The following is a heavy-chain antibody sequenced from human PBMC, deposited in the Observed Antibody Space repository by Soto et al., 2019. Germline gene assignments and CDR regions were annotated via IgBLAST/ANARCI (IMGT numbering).Heavy chain of an antibody. J-gene: IGHJ6*03. CDR1: GFTFSNYW. CDR2: INSDGGVS. V-gene: IGHV3-74*02. Sequence: EVQLVESGGGLVQPGGSLRLSCAASGFTFSNYWMYWVRQAPGKGLEWVSRINSDGGVSSYADSVKGLLTISRDNVKNTLYLQMDSLRAEDPAVYYCARGDCVGGTCYSLAGSFYSCMDVWGKGTTVTVFS. CDR3: ARGDCVGGTCYSLAGSFYSCMDV. D-gene: IGHD2-15*01.